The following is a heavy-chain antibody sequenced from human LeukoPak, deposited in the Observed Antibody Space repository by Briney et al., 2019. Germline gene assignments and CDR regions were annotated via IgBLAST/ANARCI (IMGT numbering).Heavy chain of an antibody. V-gene: IGHV4-61*02. D-gene: IGHD1-26*01. Sequence: SETLSLTCTVSGGSLISGSYYWSWIRQPAGTGLEWIGRFYTGGSSDYNPSLKSRVTISLDTSKNQFSLKVSSVTAADTAVYYCARDRHVGWFDPWGQGTLVTVSS. CDR3: ARDRHVGWFDP. CDR2: FYTGGSS. CDR1: GGSLISGSYY. J-gene: IGHJ5*02.